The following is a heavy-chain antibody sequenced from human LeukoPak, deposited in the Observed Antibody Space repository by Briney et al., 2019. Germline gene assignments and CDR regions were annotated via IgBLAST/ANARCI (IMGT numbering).Heavy chain of an antibody. V-gene: IGHV1-18*01. CDR1: AYTFTSYG. CDR2: ISAYNGNT. J-gene: IGHJ4*02. Sequence: ASVKVSCKASAYTFTSYGIRWVRQAPGQGLESMGWISAYNGNTNYAQKLQGRVTMTTDTSTSTAYMELRSLRSDDTAVYYCAREVEGMRDFDYWGQGTLVTVSS. D-gene: IGHD1-1*01. CDR3: AREVEGMRDFDY.